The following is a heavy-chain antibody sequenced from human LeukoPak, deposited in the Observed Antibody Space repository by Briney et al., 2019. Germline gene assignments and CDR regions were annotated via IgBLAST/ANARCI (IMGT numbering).Heavy chain of an antibody. J-gene: IGHJ2*01. CDR3: ARDRVAAADKNWFFDL. Sequence: GGSLRLSCEASGFTFSAYSMNWVRQAPGKGPEWVSYISRSSSTIYYVDSVKGRFTISRDNAKNSLSLQMNNLRAEDTAVYYCARDRVAAADKNWFFDLWGRGTLVTVSS. D-gene: IGHD6-13*01. V-gene: IGHV3-48*04. CDR1: GFTFSAYS. CDR2: ISRSSSTI.